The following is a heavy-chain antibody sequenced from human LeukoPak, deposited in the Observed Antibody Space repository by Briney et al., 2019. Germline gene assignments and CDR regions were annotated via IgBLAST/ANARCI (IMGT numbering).Heavy chain of an antibody. CDR3: AKDWAIFGVVIIPTKKYYFDY. D-gene: IGHD3-3*01. CDR1: GFTFSSYA. J-gene: IGHJ4*02. V-gene: IGHV3-23*01. CDR2: ISGSGGST. Sequence: GGSLRLSCAASGFTFSSYAMSWVRQAPGKGLEWVSAISGSGGSTYYADSVKGRFTISRDNSKNTLYLQMNSLRAEDTAVYYCAKDWAIFGVVIIPTKKYYFDYWGQGTLVTVSS.